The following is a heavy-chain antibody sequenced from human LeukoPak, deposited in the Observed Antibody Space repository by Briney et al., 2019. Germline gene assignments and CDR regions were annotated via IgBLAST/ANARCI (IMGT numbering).Heavy chain of an antibody. D-gene: IGHD2/OR15-2a*01. V-gene: IGHV3-7*03. CDR3: AGRSMR. CDR2: IKQDGSEK. CDR1: GLTFSSYW. J-gene: IGHJ4*02. Sequence: GGSLRLSCAASGLTFSSYWMSWVRQAPGKGLEWVANIKQDGSEKYYVDSVKGRFTISRDNAKNSLYLQMNSLRAEDTAVYYCAGRSMRWGQGTLVTVSS.